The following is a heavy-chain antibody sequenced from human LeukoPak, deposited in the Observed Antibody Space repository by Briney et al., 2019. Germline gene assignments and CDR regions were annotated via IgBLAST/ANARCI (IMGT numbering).Heavy chain of an antibody. V-gene: IGHV3-23*01. J-gene: IGHJ4*02. CDR3: AKARQYGGDPWRTPYDS. D-gene: IGHD2-21*02. CDR2: ISGTGAAT. CDR1: GFTFTTYA. Sequence: PGGSLRLPCAASGFTFTTYAMIWVRQTPGQGPVWVSAISGTGAATYYADFAKGRFAISRDNSKNTLYLQIHSLSAEDTAVYYCAKARQYGGDPWRTPYDSWGQGTLVTVSS.